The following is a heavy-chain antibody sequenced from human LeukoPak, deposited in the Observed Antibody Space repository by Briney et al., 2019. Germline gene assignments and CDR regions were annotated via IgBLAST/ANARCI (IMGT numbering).Heavy chain of an antibody. V-gene: IGHV3-30*02. CDR3: AREGVSSSWFLPPPGYYYGMDV. J-gene: IGHJ6*02. CDR1: GFTFSSYG. D-gene: IGHD6-13*01. Sequence: PGGSLRLSCAASGFTFSSYGVHWVRQAPGKGLEWVAFIRYDGSNKYYADSVKGRFTISRDNSKNTLYLQMNSLRAEDTAVYYCAREGVSSSWFLPPPGYYYGMDVWGQGTTVTVSS. CDR2: IRYDGSNK.